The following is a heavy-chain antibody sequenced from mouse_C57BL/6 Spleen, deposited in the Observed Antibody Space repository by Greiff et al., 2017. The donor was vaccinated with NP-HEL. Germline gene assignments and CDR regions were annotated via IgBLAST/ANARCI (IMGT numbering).Heavy chain of an antibody. Sequence: VQLQQSGPGLVQPSQSLSITCTVSGFSLTSYGVHWVRQSPGKGLEWLGVIWSGGSTDYNAAFISRLSISKDNSKSQVFFKMNRLQADDTAIYYCARGAMDYWGQGTSVTVSS. CDR3: ARGAMDY. J-gene: IGHJ4*01. CDR2: IWSGGST. CDR1: GFSLTSYG. V-gene: IGHV2-2*01.